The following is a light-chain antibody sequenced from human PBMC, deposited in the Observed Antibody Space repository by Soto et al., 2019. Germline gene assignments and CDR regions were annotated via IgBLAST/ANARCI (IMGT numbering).Light chain of an antibody. V-gene: IGKV1-5*03. J-gene: IGKJ1*01. CDR1: QSISVW. CDR3: QPSNDYSWT. CDR2: KTS. Sequence: DIHMTQSPSTLSASVGDRVTITCRASQSISVWLAWYQQKPGKAPNLLIYKTSSLETGVPSRFSGSGSGTEFTLTISSLQPDDFATYYCQPSNDYSWTFGQGTKVEIK.